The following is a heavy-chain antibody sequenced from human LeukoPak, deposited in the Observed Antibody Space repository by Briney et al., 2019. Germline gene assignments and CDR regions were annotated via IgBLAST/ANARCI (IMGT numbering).Heavy chain of an antibody. D-gene: IGHD1-26*01. CDR2: INPNSGGT. CDR1: GYTFTGYY. Sequence: SVKVSCKASGYTFTGYYMHWMRQAPGQGLEWMGWINPNSGGTNYAQKFQGRVTMTRDTSITTAQMELSRLKSDDTALYYCARDLASTPYWELDYWGQGTLLTVSS. V-gene: IGHV1-2*02. J-gene: IGHJ4*02. CDR3: ARDLASTPYWELDY.